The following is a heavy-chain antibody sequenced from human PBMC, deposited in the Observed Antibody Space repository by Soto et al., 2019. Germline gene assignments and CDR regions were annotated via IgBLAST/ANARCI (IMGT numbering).Heavy chain of an antibody. CDR3: SRDRGTSMITKLFDY. CDR1: GYTFTSYY. V-gene: IGHV1-46*03. D-gene: IGHD3-16*01. CDR2: INPSGSGT. Sequence: ASVKVSCKASGYTFTSYYLHWVRQAPGQGPEWMGIINPSGSGTSYAQKFQSRATMTIDPSTSTVYMELSSLRSDDTAVYYCSRDRGTSMITKLFDYWGQGTPVTVSS. J-gene: IGHJ4*02.